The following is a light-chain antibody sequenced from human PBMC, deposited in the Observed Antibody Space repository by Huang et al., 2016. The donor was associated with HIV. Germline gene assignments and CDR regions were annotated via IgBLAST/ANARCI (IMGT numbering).Light chain of an antibody. CDR2: TAS. CDR3: QQGSSFPFT. J-gene: IGKJ3*01. Sequence: DIQMTQSPSSVSASVGDRVTITCRASQGMSSWLAWYQQKPGKAPKLLIFTASNLQSGVPSRFSGSGSGTDFTLTITSLQPEDFATYYCQQGSSFPFTFGPGTKVDIK. CDR1: QGMSSW. V-gene: IGKV1-12*01.